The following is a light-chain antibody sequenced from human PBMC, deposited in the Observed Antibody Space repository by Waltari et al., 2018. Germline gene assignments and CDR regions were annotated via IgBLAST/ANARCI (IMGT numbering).Light chain of an antibody. J-gene: IGKJ1*01. CDR2: GVS. CDR1: TTINNNG. CDR3: HRHGRSLPWL. Sequence: EIVLTQSPDTLSLSLGDRATLSGRASTTINNNGLAWLQQKSGQAPRLLIYGVSRRAPGIPDRFRGAGAATDFTLTIARLDPEDFAVYYCHRHGRSLPWLFGQGTKVEIK. V-gene: IGKV3-20*01.